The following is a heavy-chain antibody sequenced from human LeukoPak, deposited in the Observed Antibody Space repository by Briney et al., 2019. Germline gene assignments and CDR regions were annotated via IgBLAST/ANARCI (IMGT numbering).Heavy chain of an antibody. V-gene: IGHV1-2*06. CDR2: INRNSGDT. CDR1: RYTFTGYY. CDR3: AREWDIVATIFY. D-gene: IGHD5-12*01. Sequence: GASVNVSCKASRYTFTGYYMHGVRQAPGQGLEGMVRINRNSGDTNYAQKLQGRVTITGDTSINTDYMGLSRLRSDDTAGYYCAREWDIVATIFYWGQGTLVTVSS. J-gene: IGHJ4*02.